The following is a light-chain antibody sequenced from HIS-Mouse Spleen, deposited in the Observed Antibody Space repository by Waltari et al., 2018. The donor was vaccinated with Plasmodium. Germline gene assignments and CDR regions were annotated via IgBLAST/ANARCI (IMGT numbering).Light chain of an antibody. Sequence: EIVLPQSPGTLSLSPGERATLSCRASPSVSSSYLAWYQQKPGQAPRLLILGASSRATGIPDRFSGSGSGTDFTLTISRLEPEDFAVYDCQQDGSSPITFGQGTRLEIK. CDR3: QQDGSSPIT. J-gene: IGKJ5*01. V-gene: IGKV3-20*01. CDR1: PSVSSSY. CDR2: GAS.